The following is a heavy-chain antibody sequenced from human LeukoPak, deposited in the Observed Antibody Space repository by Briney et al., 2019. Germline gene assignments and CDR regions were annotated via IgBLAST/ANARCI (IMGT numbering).Heavy chain of an antibody. D-gene: IGHD5-12*01. CDR1: GFTYNTYY. J-gene: IGHJ4*02. CDR2: IRLRDGGT. V-gene: IGHV1-2*02. CDR3: ARADWVGSGHAGFYSDY. Sequence: ASVKVSFKASGFTYNTYYLYWMRHAPGQGLEWMGWIRLRDGGTIYAQRFQDRFIMTTDPSTNTASMELRSLTSDDTAVYFCARADWVGSGHAGFYSDYWGQGTLVTVSS.